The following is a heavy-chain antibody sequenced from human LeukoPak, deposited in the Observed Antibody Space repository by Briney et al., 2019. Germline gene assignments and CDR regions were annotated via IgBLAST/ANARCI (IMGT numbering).Heavy chain of an antibody. CDR3: QRITIFGVVFDY. CDR1: GGSISSGDYY. J-gene: IGHJ4*02. CDR2: IYYSGST. D-gene: IGHD3-3*01. Sequence: SETLSLTCTVSGGSISSGDYYWSWIRQPPGKGLEWIGYIYYSGSTYYNPSLKRRVTISVDTSKNQFSLKLSSVTAADTAVYYCQRITIFGVVFDYWGQGTLVTVSS. V-gene: IGHV4-30-4*08.